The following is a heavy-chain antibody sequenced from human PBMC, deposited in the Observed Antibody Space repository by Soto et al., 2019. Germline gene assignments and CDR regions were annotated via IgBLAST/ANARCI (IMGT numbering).Heavy chain of an antibody. CDR1: GGAVSGGSYF. D-gene: IGHD1-1*01. V-gene: IGHV4-61*01. CDR2: FYYSGST. CDR3: AREGRMGTFDY. J-gene: IGHJ4*02. Sequence: SETLSLTCTVSGGAVSGGSYFWSWVRQPPGKGLEWIGYFYYSGSTKYNPSLKNRVTILEDTSKNQFSLKLNSVTAADTAVYYCAREGRMGTFDYWGQGALVT.